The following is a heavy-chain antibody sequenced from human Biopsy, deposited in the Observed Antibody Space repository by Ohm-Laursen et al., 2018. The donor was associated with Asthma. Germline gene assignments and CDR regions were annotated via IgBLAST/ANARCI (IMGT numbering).Heavy chain of an antibody. CDR1: YGSITSGGYY. V-gene: IGHV4-30-2*01. CDR3: ARMITMIQAANYYSYAMDV. Sequence: TLSLTCTVSYGSITSGGYYWTWIRQPPGKGLEWIAYLFHSGTTYYNPSLTSRVTISVDRSKRQFSLKVNSVTAADTAVYYCARMITMIQAANYYSYAMDVWGQGTTVTVSS. J-gene: IGHJ6*02. D-gene: IGHD3-22*01. CDR2: LFHSGTT.